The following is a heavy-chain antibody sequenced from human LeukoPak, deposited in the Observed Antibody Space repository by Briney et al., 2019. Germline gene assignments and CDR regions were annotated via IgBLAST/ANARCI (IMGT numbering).Heavy chain of an antibody. Sequence: ASVTVSFKASGYTFTSYDINWVRQATGQGLEWMGWMNPNSGNTGYAQKFQGRVTITRNTSISTAYMELSSLRSEDTAVYYCARDKNVRGYSYGYFDYWGQGTLVTVSS. D-gene: IGHD5-18*01. CDR1: GYTFTSYD. CDR3: ARDKNVRGYSYGYFDY. V-gene: IGHV1-8*03. CDR2: MNPNSGNT. J-gene: IGHJ4*02.